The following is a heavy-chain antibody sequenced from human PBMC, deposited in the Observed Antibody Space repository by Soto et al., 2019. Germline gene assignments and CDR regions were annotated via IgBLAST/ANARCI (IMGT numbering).Heavy chain of an antibody. J-gene: IGHJ1*01. CDR3: ARSIAVAGLQYFQH. V-gene: IGHV1-8*01. D-gene: IGHD6-19*01. CDR2: MNPNSGNT. CDR1: GYTFTSYD. Sequence: QVQLVQSGAEVKKPGASVKVSCKASGYTFTSYDINWVRQATGQGLEWMGWMNPNSGNTGYAQKFQGRVTMTRNTSISKAYIELSSLRSEDTAVYYCARSIAVAGLQYFQHWGQGTLVTVSS.